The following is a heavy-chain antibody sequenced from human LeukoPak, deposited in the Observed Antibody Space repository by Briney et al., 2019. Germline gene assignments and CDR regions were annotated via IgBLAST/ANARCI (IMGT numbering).Heavy chain of an antibody. D-gene: IGHD2-2*01. CDR2: INVYNGYT. Sequence: GASVKVSCKTSGYTHRSDASSWVRQAPGQGLERMGWINVYNGYTNYARNFQGRVTMTTDTSTSTAYMEVRSLRSDDTAVYYCARVECSSTTCYDDYWGQGTLVIVSS. J-gene: IGHJ4*02. V-gene: IGHV1-18*01. CDR1: GYTHRSDA. CDR3: ARVECSSTTCYDDY.